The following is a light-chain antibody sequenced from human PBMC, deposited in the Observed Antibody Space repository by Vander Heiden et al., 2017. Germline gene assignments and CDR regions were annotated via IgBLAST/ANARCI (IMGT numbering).Light chain of an antibody. V-gene: IGLV3-1*01. CDR3: QVWDSGTAP. Sequence: SYELTQPPSVSVSPGQTARITCSGDTLRDKYICWYQQKPGQSPVLVIYQRDKRPSGIPERFSGSISGNTATLIISGTQAMDEADYYCQVWDSGTAPFGGGTKLTVL. CDR1: TLRDKY. CDR2: QRD. J-gene: IGLJ3*02.